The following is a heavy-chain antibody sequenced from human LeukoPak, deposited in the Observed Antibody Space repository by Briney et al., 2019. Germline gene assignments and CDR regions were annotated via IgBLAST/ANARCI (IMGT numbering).Heavy chain of an antibody. CDR3: ARDQEGFDY. J-gene: IGHJ4*02. CDR1: GYTFTSNY. V-gene: IGHV1-46*01. Sequence: ASVKVSCKASGYTFTSNYIHWVRQAPGQGLEWMGMIYPRDGSTSYAQKFQGRVTVTRVTSTSTVHMELSGLRSEDTAVYYCARDQEGFDYWGQGTLVTVSS. CDR2: IYPRDGST.